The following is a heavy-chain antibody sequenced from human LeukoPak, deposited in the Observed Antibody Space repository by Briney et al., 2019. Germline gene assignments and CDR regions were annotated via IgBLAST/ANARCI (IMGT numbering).Heavy chain of an antibody. CDR3: ARESGSYFPSTLDY. V-gene: IGHV1-69*13. J-gene: IGHJ4*02. Sequence: ASVKVSCKASGGTFSSYAISWVRPAPGQGLEWMGGIIPIFGTANYAQKFQGRGTITADASTSTAYMEKSSLRSEDTAVYYCARESGSYFPSTLDYWGQGTLVTVSS. CDR2: IIPIFGTA. D-gene: IGHD1-26*01. CDR1: GGTFSSYA.